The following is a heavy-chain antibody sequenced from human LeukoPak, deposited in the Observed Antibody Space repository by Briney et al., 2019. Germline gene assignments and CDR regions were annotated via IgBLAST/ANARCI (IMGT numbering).Heavy chain of an antibody. CDR1: GFTFTIFG. CDR3: ARTYDFGRGPPGDAFDN. V-gene: IGHV3-48*01. J-gene: IGHJ3*02. Sequence: GGSLRLSCAASGFTFTIFGLNWVRQAPGKGPEWVSYIDARSGITYYADSVQGRFTLSRYNARESVFLQMDSLRVDDTAVYYCARTYDFGRGPPGDAFDNWGPGTWVIVSS. CDR2: IDARSGIT. D-gene: IGHD3-3*01.